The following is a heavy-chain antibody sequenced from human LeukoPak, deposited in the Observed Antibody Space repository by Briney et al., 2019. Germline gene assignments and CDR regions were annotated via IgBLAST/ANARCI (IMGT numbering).Heavy chain of an antibody. J-gene: IGHJ4*02. CDR3: ARDRGWLFDY. CDR1: GGTFSSYA. CDR2: IIPIFGTA. D-gene: IGHD6-19*01. Sequence: ASVKVSCKAPGGTFSSYAISWVRQAPGQGLEWMGGIIPIFGTANYAQRFQGRVTITADESTSTAYMELSSLRSEDTAVYYCARDRGWLFDYWGQGTLVTVSS. V-gene: IGHV1-69*13.